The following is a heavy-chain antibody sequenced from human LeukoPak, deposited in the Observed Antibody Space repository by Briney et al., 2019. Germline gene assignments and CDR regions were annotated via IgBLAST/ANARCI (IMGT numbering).Heavy chain of an antibody. Sequence: SETLSLTCTVSGGSISSYYWSWSRQPPGKGLEWIGYIYYSGSTNYNPSLKSRVTISVDTSKNQFSLKLSSVTAADTAVYYCARQYDGSPLQAFDIWGQGTMVTVSS. J-gene: IGHJ3*02. D-gene: IGHD3-22*01. CDR3: ARQYDGSPLQAFDI. CDR1: GGSISSYY. V-gene: IGHV4-59*01. CDR2: IYYSGST.